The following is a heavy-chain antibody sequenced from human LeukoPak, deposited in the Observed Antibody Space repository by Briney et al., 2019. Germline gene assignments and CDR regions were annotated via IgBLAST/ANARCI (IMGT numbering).Heavy chain of an antibody. CDR1: GFSFSIYG. Sequence: GRSLRLSCAASGFSFSIYGMHWVRQAPGKGLEWVALIWSDGNNKYYADSVQGRFTISRDNSKNTLYLQMNSLRAEDTAVYYCARDRAGSWYGMDVWGQGTTVTVSS. CDR2: IWSDGNNK. V-gene: IGHV3-33*01. J-gene: IGHJ6*02. CDR3: ARDRAGSWYGMDV. D-gene: IGHD6-13*01.